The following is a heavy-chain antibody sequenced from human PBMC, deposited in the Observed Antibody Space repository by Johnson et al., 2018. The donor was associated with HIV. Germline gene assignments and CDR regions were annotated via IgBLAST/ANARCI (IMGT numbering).Heavy chain of an antibody. V-gene: IGHV3-30*04. CDR3: ARDPRGIYYDSSGPGQRAFDI. Sequence: QVQLVESGGGVVQPGRSLRLSCAASGFTFSSYAMHWVRQAPGKGLEWVAVISYDGSNKYYADSVKGRFTISRDNSKNTLYLHMSSLRLEDTAVYYCARDPRGIYYDSSGPGQRAFDIWGQGTMVTVSS. CDR1: GFTFSSYA. CDR2: ISYDGSNK. J-gene: IGHJ3*02. D-gene: IGHD3-22*01.